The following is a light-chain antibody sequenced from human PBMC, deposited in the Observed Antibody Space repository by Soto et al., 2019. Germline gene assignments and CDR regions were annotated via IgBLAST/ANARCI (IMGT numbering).Light chain of an antibody. V-gene: IGLV2-14*01. J-gene: IGLJ1*01. Sequence: QSALTLPASVSGSPGQSITISCTGTNSDVGGYNYVSWYQQHPGKAPKLMIYDVSNRPSGVSNRFSGSKSGNTASLTISGLQAEDEADYYCSSYTSRSSSTYVFGTGTKVTVL. CDR2: DVS. CDR1: NSDVGGYNY. CDR3: SSYTSRSSSTYV.